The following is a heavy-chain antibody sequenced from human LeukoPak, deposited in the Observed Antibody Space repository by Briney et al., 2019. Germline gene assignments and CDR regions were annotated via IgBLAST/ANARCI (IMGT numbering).Heavy chain of an antibody. CDR1: GGSISSYH. CDR3: ARDRGLDGSDQLDS. CDR2: INSNGDT. J-gene: IGHJ5*01. V-gene: IGHV4-4*07. Sequence: SETLSLTCTVSGGSISSYHWIWVRQPAGKGLEWVGRINSNGDTFYNTSLKSRATMSLDMTNNQFSLKLSSVTAADTAVYYCARDRGLDGSDQLDSWGPGTLVTVSS. D-gene: IGHD3-10*01.